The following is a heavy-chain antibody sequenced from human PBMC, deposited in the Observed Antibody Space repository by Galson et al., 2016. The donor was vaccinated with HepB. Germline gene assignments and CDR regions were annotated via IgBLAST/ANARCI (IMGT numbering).Heavy chain of an antibody. J-gene: IGHJ4*02. CDR1: GFTFSTHA. D-gene: IGHD3-10*01. CDR3: VKWQHFDGSGSPH. V-gene: IGHV3-64D*06. Sequence: SLRLSCAASGFTFSTHAMHWVRQAPGKGLEYVSAISSIGDITYYSDSVKGRFTISRDNSKNTLDLQMSSLRAEDTAVYYCVKWQHFDGSGSPHWGQGTLVTVSS. CDR2: ISSIGDIT.